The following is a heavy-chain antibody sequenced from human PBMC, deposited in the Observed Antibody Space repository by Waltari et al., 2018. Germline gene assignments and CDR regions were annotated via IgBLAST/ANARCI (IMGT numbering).Heavy chain of an antibody. Sequence: QVQLQESGPGLVKPSETLSLTCTVSGGSISSHYWSWIRQPPGKGLEWIGYIYYSGSTNYNPSLKSRVTTSVDTSKNQFSLKLSSVTAADTAVYYCARLDYSYYYYYGMDVWGQGTTVTVSS. CDR2: IYYSGST. V-gene: IGHV4-59*11. CDR1: GGSISSHY. J-gene: IGHJ6*02. CDR3: ARLDYSYYYYYGMDV. D-gene: IGHD2-15*01.